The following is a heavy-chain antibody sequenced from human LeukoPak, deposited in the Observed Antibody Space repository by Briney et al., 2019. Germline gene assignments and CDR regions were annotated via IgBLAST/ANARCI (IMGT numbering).Heavy chain of an antibody. CDR3: AQGSSAWYFLTFHY. CDR1: GFTFNNYA. CDR2: ISSSGDNT. V-gene: IGHV3-23*01. J-gene: IGHJ4*02. Sequence: GGSLRLSCAATGFTFNNYAMTWVRQAPGKGLEWVSIISSSGDNTYYAHSVKGRFTISRDNSKNTLYLQMNSLRGEDTAIYYCAQGSSAWYFLTFHYWGQGTLVTVSS. D-gene: IGHD6-19*01.